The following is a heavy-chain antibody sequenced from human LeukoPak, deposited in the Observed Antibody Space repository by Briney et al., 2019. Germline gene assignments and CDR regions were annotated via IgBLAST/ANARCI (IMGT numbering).Heavy chain of an antibody. CDR2: ISSSGSTI. V-gene: IGHV3-11*01. J-gene: IGHJ4*02. CDR1: GFTFSDYY. CDR3: ARGSSSWYPYYFDY. Sequence: GGSLRLSCAASGFTFSDYYMSWLRQAPGKGLEGVSYISSSGSTIYYADSVKGRLTISKDNAKNSLYLQMNSLRAEDTAVYYCARGSSSWYPYYFDYWGQGTLVTVSS. D-gene: IGHD6-13*01.